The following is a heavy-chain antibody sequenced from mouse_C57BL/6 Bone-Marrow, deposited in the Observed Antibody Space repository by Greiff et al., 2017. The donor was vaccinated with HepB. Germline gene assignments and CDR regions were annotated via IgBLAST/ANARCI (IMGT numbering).Heavy chain of an antibody. CDR3: ARDPPPY. CDR2: ISYDGSN. CDR1: GYSITSGYY. V-gene: IGHV3-6*01. Sequence: LLESGPGLVKPSQSLSLTCSVTGYSITSGYYWNWIRQFPGNKLEWMGYISYDGSNNYNPSLKNRISITRDTSKNQFFLKLNSVTTEDTATYYCARDPPPYWGQGTTLTVSS. J-gene: IGHJ2*01.